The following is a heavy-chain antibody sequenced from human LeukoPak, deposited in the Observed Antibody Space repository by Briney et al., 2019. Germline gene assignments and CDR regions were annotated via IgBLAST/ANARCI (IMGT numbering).Heavy chain of an antibody. CDR3: ARDQTYYGSGSYSFDY. Sequence: PSETLSLTCTVSGGSISGGSYYWSWIRQPAGKGLEWIGRIYTSGSTNYNPSLKSRVTISVDTSKNQFSLKLSSVTAADTAVYYCARDQTYYGSGSYSFDYWGQGTLVTVSS. CDR1: GGSISGGSYY. J-gene: IGHJ4*02. D-gene: IGHD3-10*01. V-gene: IGHV4-61*02. CDR2: IYTSGST.